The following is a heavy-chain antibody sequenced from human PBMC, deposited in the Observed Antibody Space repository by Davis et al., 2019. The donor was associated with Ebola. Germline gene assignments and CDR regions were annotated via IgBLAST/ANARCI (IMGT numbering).Heavy chain of an antibody. Sequence: PGGSLRLSCAVSGFIVSNNYMGWVRQAPGKGLEWVSIIYSAGSGGSTYYADSVKGRFTISRDNSKNTVYLQMNSLRADDTAIYYCAKDRADGYPYYFDQWGQGTLVTVSS. CDR2: IYSAGSGGST. CDR1: GFIVSNNY. J-gene: IGHJ4*02. CDR3: AKDRADGYPYYFDQ. V-gene: IGHV3-53*01. D-gene: IGHD5-24*01.